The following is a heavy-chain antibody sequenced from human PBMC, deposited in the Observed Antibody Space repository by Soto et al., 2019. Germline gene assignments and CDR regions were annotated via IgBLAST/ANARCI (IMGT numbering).Heavy chain of an antibody. V-gene: IGHV3-66*01. J-gene: IGHJ3*02. CDR3: ARDSFPAVAQDAFDI. CDR1: GFTVSSNY. CDR2: IYSGGST. D-gene: IGHD6-19*01. Sequence: EVQLVESGGGLVQPGGSLRLSCAASGFTVSSNYMSWVRQAPGKGLGWVSVIYSGGSTYYADSVKGRFTISRDNSKNTLYLQMNSLRAEDTAVYYCARDSFPAVAQDAFDIWGQGTMVTVSS.